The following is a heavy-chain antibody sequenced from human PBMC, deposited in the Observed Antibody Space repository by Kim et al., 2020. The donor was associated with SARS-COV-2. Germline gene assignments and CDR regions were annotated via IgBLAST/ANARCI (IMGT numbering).Heavy chain of an antibody. CDR2: STI. J-gene: IGHJ4*02. V-gene: IGHV3-48*02. D-gene: IGHD6-13*01. CDR3: ARAFGAAGL. Sequence: STIYYADAVKGRFTISRDNAKNSLYLQMNSLRDEDTAVYYCARAFGAAGLWGQGTLVTVSS.